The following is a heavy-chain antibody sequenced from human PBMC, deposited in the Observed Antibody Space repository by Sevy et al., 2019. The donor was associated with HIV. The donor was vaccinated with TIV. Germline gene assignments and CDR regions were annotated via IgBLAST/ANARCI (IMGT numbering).Heavy chain of an antibody. V-gene: IGHV3-30-3*01. CDR1: GFTFSSYS. CDR2: ISYDGNYT. Sequence: GGSLRLSCAASGFTFSSYSMYWVRQAPGKGLEWVAIISYDGNYTYCADSMKGRFTISRDNSKNKLYLQMNRLRVEDTAVYYCARDPNLDAFDFWGLGTKVTVS. J-gene: IGHJ3*01. CDR3: ARDPNLDAFDF.